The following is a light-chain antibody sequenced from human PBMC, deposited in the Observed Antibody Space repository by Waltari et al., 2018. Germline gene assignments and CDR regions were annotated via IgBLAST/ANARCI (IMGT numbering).Light chain of an antibody. Sequence: DIQMTQSPSSLSASVGDRVTITCRASQGISNSLAWYQQKPGKAPKLLFDASSTLESGVPSRFSGSGSGTDYTLTISSLQPEDFATYYCEQYFSTPPYTFGQGTKLEI. CDR3: EQYFSTPPYT. V-gene: IGKV1-NL1*01. CDR1: QGISNS. CDR2: ASS. J-gene: IGKJ2*01.